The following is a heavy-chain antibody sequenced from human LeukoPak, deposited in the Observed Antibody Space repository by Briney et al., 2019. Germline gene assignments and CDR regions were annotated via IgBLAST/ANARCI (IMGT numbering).Heavy chain of an antibody. Sequence: SVKVSCKASGGTFSSYAISWVRQAPGQGLEWMGVIIPIFGTANYAQKFQGRVTITADESTSTAYMELSSLRSEDTAVYYCASPLRGLRFGYYYGMDVWGQGTTVTVSS. CDR2: IIPIFGTA. D-gene: IGHD4-17*01. J-gene: IGHJ6*02. V-gene: IGHV1-69*13. CDR3: ASPLRGLRFGYYYGMDV. CDR1: GGTFSSYA.